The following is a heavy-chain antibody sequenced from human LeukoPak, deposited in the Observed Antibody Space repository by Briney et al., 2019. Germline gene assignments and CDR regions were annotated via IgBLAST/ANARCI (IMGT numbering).Heavy chain of an antibody. CDR3: ARIRLGYCSSTSCYTKSCYFDY. V-gene: IGHV3-7*01. CDR2: IKQDGSEK. CDR1: GFTFSSYW. D-gene: IGHD2-2*02. Sequence: GGSLRLSCAASGFTFSSYWMSWVRQAPGKGLEWVANIKQDGSEKYYVDSVKGRFTISRDNAKNSLYLQMNSLRAEDTAVYYCARIRLGYCSSTSCYTKSCYFDYWGQGTLVTVSS. J-gene: IGHJ4*02.